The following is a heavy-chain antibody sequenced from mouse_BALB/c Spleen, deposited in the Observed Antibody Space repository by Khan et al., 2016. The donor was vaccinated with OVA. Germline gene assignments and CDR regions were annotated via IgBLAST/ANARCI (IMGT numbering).Heavy chain of an antibody. V-gene: IGHV1S137*01. Sequence: QVQLKQSGPELVRPGVSVKISCKGSGYTFTDYGMHWVRQSPAKSLEWIGVITTYSGDTNYNQKFKGKATMTVDKSSSTAYMELARLTSEDSAIYYCASVTQRLDYWGQGTSVTVSS. CDR3: ASVTQRLDY. D-gene: IGHD6-1*01. CDR1: GYTFTDYG. J-gene: IGHJ4*01. CDR2: ITTYSGDT.